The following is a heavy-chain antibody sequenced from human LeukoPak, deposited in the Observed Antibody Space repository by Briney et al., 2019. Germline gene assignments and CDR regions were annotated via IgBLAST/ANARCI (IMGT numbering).Heavy chain of an antibody. CDR1: GGSFSGYY. D-gene: IGHD3-9*01. Sequence: KPSETLSLTCAVYGGSFSGYYWSWIRQPPGKGLEWIGEINHSGSTNYNPSLQSRVTISADTSKPQLSLKLSSVNAAATAVYYCASLYDILTGFDYCGQGTLVTVSS. J-gene: IGHJ4*02. CDR2: INHSGST. V-gene: IGHV4-34*01. CDR3: ASLYDILTGFDY.